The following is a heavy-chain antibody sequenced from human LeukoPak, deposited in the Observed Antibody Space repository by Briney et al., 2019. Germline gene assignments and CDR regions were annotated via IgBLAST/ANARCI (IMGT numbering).Heavy chain of an antibody. D-gene: IGHD5-18*01. V-gene: IGHV4-59*08. J-gene: IGHJ4*02. Sequence: NPSETLSLTCTVSGGSISSYYWSWIRQPPGKGLEWIGYIYYSGSTNYNPSLKSRVTISVDTSKNQFSLKLSSVTAADTAVYYCARVIRGYSYGYDYWGQGTLVTVTS. CDR3: ARVIRGYSYGYDY. CDR1: GGSISSYY. CDR2: IYYSGST.